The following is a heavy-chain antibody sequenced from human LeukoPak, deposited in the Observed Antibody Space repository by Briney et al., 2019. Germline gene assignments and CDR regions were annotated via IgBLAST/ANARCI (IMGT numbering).Heavy chain of an antibody. J-gene: IGHJ4*02. V-gene: IGHV3-30*04. CDR1: GLTFSSYA. Sequence: PGGSLRLSCAASGLTFSSYAMHWVRQAPGKGLEWVAVISYDGSNKYYADSVKGRFTISRDNSKNTLYLQMNSLRAEDTAVYYCGGGWYNFDYWGQGTLVTVSS. CDR2: ISYDGSNK. D-gene: IGHD6-19*01. CDR3: GGGWYNFDY.